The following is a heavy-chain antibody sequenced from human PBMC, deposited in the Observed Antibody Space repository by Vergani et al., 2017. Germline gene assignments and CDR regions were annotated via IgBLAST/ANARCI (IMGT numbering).Heavy chain of an antibody. V-gene: IGHV3-21*04. CDR2: ISSSSSYI. D-gene: IGHD4-17*01. CDR1: GFTFSSYS. Sequence: EVQLVESGGGLVKPGGSLRLSCAASGFTFSSYSMNWVRQAPGKGLEWVSSISSSSSYIYYADSVKGRFTISRDNSKNTLYLQMNSLRAEDTAVYYCATDRGDYARFDYWGQGTLVTVSS. J-gene: IGHJ4*02. CDR3: ATDRGDYARFDY.